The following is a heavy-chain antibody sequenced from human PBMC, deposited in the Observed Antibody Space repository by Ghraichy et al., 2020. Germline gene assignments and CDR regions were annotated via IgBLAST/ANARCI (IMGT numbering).Heavy chain of an antibody. Sequence: SETLSLTCAVYGGSFSGYYWSWIRQPPGKGLEWIGEINHSGSTNYNPSLKSRVTISVDTSKNQFSLKLSSVTAADTAVYYCARYSGILAVSDYYYGIDVWGQGTTVTVSS. CDR1: GGSFSGYY. CDR3: ARYSGILAVSDYYYGIDV. D-gene: IGHD1-26*01. V-gene: IGHV4-34*01. J-gene: IGHJ6*02. CDR2: INHSGST.